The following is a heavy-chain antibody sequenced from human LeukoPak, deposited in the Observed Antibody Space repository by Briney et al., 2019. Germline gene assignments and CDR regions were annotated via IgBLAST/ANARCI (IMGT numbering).Heavy chain of an antibody. J-gene: IGHJ4*02. CDR3: AGVWGPVDY. CDR1: GGSISIGSYY. V-gene: IGHV4-61*02. D-gene: IGHD1-26*01. CDR2: IYTSGST. Sequence: SQTLSLTCTVSGGSISIGSYYWSWLRQPGGRGLEWIGPIYTSGSTNYNPSLKSRVIISVDTSKNQFSLKLSAVTAADTAVYYCAGVWGPVDYWGQGTLVTVSS.